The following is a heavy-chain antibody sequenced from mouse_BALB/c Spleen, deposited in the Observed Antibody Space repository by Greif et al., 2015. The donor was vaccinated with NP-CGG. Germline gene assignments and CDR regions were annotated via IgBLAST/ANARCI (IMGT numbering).Heavy chain of an antibody. J-gene: IGHJ2*01. D-gene: IGHD2-1*01. V-gene: IGHV1S81*02. CDR1: GYTFTSYY. CDR3: TRLNDNYGGGSYFDY. CDR2: INPSNGGT. Sequence: VQLQQSGAELVKPGASVKLSCKASGYTFTSYYMYWVKQRPGQGLEWIGEINPSNGGTNFNEKFKSKATLTVDKSSSTAYMQLSSLTSEDSAVYYCTRLNDNYGGGSYFDYWGQGTTLTVSS.